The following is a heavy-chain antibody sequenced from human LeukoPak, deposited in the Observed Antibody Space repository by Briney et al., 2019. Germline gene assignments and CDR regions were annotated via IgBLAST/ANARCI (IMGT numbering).Heavy chain of an antibody. CDR1: GFTFSSYA. J-gene: IGHJ3*02. CDR2: ISYDGSNK. Sequence: GGSLRLSCAASGFTFSSYAMHWVRQAPGKGLEWVAVISYDGSNKYYADSVKGRFTISRDNAKNSLYLQMNSLRAEDTALYYCAVEVVVPAAIKGAFDIWGQGTMVTVSS. D-gene: IGHD2-2*02. V-gene: IGHV3-30*04. CDR3: AVEVVVPAAIKGAFDI.